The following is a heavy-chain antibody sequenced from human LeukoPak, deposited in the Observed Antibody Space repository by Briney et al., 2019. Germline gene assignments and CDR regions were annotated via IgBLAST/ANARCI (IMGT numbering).Heavy chain of an antibody. J-gene: IGHJ4*02. CDR2: VYNSGST. V-gene: IGHV4-59*01. D-gene: IGHD1-26*01. Sequence: SETLSLTCAVSGGSISIYYWSWIRQPPGKGLEWIGYVYNSGSTDYNPSLKSRVTISADTSKNQFSLRLSSVTAADTAVYYCVRDRELNYWGQGTLVTVSS. CDR1: GGSISIYY. CDR3: VRDRELNY.